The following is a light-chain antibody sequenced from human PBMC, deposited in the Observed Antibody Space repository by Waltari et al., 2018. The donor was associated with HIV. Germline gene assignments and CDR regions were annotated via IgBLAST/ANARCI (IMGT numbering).Light chain of an antibody. CDR2: DAS. J-gene: IGKJ2*01. CDR3: QQGSNWPRT. V-gene: IGKV3-11*01. CDR1: QSVSSY. Sequence: EIVLTQSPATLSLSPGERATLSCRASQSVSSYLAWYQQKPGQAPRLLIYDASNRATGIPARFSGSGSGTDFTLTISSLEPEDFAGYYCQQGSNWPRTFGRGPSWRSN.